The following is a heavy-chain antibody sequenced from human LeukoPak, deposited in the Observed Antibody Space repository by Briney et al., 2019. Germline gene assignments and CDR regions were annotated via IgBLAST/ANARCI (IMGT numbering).Heavy chain of an antibody. D-gene: IGHD3-10*01. CDR3: ARDLQHYYGSGSYFSGSDY. J-gene: IGHJ4*02. V-gene: IGHV1-18*01. CDR2: ISAYNGNT. Sequence: GASVKVSCKASGYTFTSYGISWVRQAPGQGLEWMGWISAYNGNTTYAQKLQGRVTMTTDTSTSTAYMELRSLRSDDTAVYYCARDLQHYYGSGSYFSGSDYWGQGTLVAVSS. CDR1: GYTFTSYG.